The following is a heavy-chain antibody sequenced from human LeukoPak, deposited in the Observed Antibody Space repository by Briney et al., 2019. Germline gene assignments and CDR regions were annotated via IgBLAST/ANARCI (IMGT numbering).Heavy chain of an antibody. CDR3: VRDGIVGASYYFDF. CDR1: GFTFSSYS. V-gene: IGHV3-48*04. D-gene: IGHD1-26*01. Sequence: GGSLRLSCAASGFTFSSYSMNWVRQAPGKGLEWVSYISSSSSTIYYADSVKGRFTISRDNAKDSLHLQMDSLRADDTAMYYCVRDGIVGASYYFDFWGQGTLVTVSS. J-gene: IGHJ4*02. CDR2: ISSSSSTI.